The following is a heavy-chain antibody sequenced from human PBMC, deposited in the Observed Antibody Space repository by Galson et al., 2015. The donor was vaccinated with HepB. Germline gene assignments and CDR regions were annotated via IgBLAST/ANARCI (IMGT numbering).Heavy chain of an antibody. V-gene: IGHV1-18*01. CDR2: ISAYNGNT. CDR3: ASGSGSYFERDY. Sequence: SVKVFSKASGYTFTSYGISWVRQAPGQGLEWMGWISAYNGNTNYAQKLQGRVTMTTDTSTSTAYMELRSLRSGDTAVYYCASGSGSYFERDYWGQGTLVTVSS. J-gene: IGHJ4*02. CDR1: GYTFTSYG. D-gene: IGHD1-26*01.